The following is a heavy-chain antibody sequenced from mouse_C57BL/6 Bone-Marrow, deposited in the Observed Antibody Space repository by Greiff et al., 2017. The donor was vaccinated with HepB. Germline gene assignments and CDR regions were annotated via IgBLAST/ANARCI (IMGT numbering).Heavy chain of an antibody. J-gene: IGHJ2*01. CDR2: IYPSDSET. CDR3: ASHFYYYGSSYSDY. V-gene: IGHV1-61*01. CDR1: GYTFTSYW. D-gene: IGHD1-1*01. Sequence: VKLQQPGAELVRPGSSVKLSCKASGYTFTSYWMDWVKQRPGQGLEWIGNIYPSDSETHYNQKFKDKATLTVDKSSSTAYMQLSSLTSEDSAVYYGASHFYYYGSSYSDYWGQGTTLTVSS.